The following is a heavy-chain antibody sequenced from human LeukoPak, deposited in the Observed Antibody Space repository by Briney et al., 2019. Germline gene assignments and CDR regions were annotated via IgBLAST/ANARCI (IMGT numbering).Heavy chain of an antibody. Sequence: GGSLRLSCEASGFTFSRYAIHWVRQAPGKGLEWVAVISYDGTNEYFADSVKGRFTISRSNSKNTVYLQVNSLRTEDTALYYCARDASSDYDLGRYYFDHWGQGTLVTVSS. CDR3: ARDASSDYDLGRYYFDH. CDR1: GFTFSRYA. J-gene: IGHJ4*02. V-gene: IGHV3-30*04. CDR2: ISYDGTNE. D-gene: IGHD5-12*01.